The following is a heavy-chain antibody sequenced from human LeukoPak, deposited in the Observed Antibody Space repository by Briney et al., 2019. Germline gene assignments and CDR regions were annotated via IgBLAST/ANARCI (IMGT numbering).Heavy chain of an antibody. D-gene: IGHD2-15*01. CDR2: IYYSGST. CDR3: ARQIVVVPAALYWFDP. J-gene: IGHJ5*02. V-gene: IGHV4-59*08. Sequence: SETLSLTCTVSGGSISSYYWNWIRQPPGKGLEWIGYIYYSGSTNYNPSLKSRVTIPVDTSKNQFSLKLSSVTAADTAVYYCARQIVVVPAALYWFDPWGQGTLVTVSS. CDR1: GGSISSYY.